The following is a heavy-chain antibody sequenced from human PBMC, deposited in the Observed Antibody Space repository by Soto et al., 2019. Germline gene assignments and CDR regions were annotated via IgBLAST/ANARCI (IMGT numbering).Heavy chain of an antibody. V-gene: IGHV1-18*04. J-gene: IGHJ5*02. CDR1: CYTFTSYG. CDR3: DRAGYSSSWYVAPVRIWFDP. CDR2: ISAYNGNT. Sequence: GASVKVSFQVSCYTFTSYGISWVRQAPGQGLEWMGWISAYNGNTNYAQKLQGRVTMTTDTSTSTAYMELRSLRSDDTSVYYCDRAGYSSSWYVAPVRIWFDPWGQGTPVTFSS. D-gene: IGHD6-13*01.